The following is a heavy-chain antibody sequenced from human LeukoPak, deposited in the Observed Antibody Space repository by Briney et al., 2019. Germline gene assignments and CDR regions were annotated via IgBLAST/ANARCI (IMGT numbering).Heavy chain of an antibody. CDR1: GFTFSSYS. CDR2: ISSNSNFI. Sequence: SGGSLRLSCAASGFTFSSYSMNWVRQAPGKGLEWVSSISSNSNFIYYADSVKGRFNISRDNAKNSLFMQMTSLRAEDTAVYFCVYYLVGAKRSFDYWGQGTLVTVSS. J-gene: IGHJ4*02. CDR3: VYYLVGAKRSFDY. V-gene: IGHV3-21*01. D-gene: IGHD1-26*01.